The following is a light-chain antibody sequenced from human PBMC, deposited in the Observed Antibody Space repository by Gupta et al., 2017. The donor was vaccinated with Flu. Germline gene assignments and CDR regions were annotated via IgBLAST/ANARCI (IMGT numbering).Light chain of an antibody. CDR1: SSDVGSYNL. J-gene: IGLJ2*01. CDR3: FSYAGNHVV. Sequence: QSALTQPASVSGSPGQSITISCTGTSSDVGSYNLVSWYQQHPGKAPKLMIYESSKRPSGVSNRFSGSKSGSTAALTISGLQAEDEADYYCFSYAGNHVVFGGGTKLTVL. V-gene: IGLV2-23*01. CDR2: ESS.